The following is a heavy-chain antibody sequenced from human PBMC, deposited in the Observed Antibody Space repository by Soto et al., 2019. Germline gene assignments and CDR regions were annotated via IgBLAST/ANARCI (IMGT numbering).Heavy chain of an antibody. D-gene: IGHD3-16*01. CDR2: MNPNSGNT. V-gene: IGHV1-8*01. CDR1: GYTFTSYD. J-gene: IGHJ5*02. Sequence: ASVKVSCKASGYTFTSYDINGVRQATGQGLEWMGWMNPNSGNTGYAQKFQGRVTMTRNTSISTAYMELSSLRSGDTAVYYCAREGGFRKDWFDPWGQGTLVTVSS. CDR3: AREGGFRKDWFDP.